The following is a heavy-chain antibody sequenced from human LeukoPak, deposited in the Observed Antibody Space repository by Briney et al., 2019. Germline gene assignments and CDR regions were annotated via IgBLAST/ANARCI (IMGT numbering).Heavy chain of an antibody. CDR3: ARGGYYYDHGPMDV. CDR2: IYYSEST. J-gene: IGHJ6*04. CDR1: GGSISSYD. Sequence: PSGTLSLTCTVSGGSISSYDWNWIRQPPGKGLEWIGYIYYSESTNYNPSLNSRVTISVDSSKKQSSLKLSSGTAADTAVYYCARGGYYYDHGPMDVWGKGTTVTVSA. D-gene: IGHD3-22*01. V-gene: IGHV4-59*01.